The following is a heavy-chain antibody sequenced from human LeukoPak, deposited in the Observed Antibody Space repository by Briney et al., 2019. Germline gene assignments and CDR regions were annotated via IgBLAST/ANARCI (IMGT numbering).Heavy chain of an antibody. J-gene: IGHJ5*02. CDR2: IYYSGGT. CDR1: GGSVSSYY. V-gene: IGHV4-59*02. Sequence: SETLSLTCTVSGGSVSSYYWSWIRRPPGKGLEWIGYIYYSGGTNYNPSLKSRVTISVDTSKNQFSLKLSSVTAADTAVYYCARVCGGNGRQGSNWFDPWGQGTLVTVSS. CDR3: ARVCGGNGRQGSNWFDP. D-gene: IGHD2-15*01.